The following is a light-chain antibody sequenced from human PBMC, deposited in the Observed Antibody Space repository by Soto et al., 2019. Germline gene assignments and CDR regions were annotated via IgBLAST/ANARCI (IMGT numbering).Light chain of an antibody. Sequence: EVVMTQSPATLSVSPGERATLSCRAGQSVSSDFAWYQQKPGQAPRLPIYGASTRATGIPARFSGSGSGTEFTLTISSLQSEDFAVYYCQQYNKWPFTFGPGT. V-gene: IGKV3-15*01. CDR2: GAS. J-gene: IGKJ3*01. CDR3: QQYNKWPFT. CDR1: QSVSSD.